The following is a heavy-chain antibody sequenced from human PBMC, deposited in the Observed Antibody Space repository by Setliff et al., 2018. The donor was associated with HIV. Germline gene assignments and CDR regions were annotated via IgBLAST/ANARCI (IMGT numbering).Heavy chain of an antibody. CDR2: IKTKPSNYAT. J-gene: IGHJ5*02. V-gene: IGHV3-73*01. CDR1: GFSFSDSA. CDR3: SASADGDCATTSCSNWFDP. Sequence: PGGSLRLSCSAPGFSFSDSAIHWVRQASGKGLEWIGRIKTKPSNYATAYGASVTGRFTISRDDSQNTAYLQMKSLKTEDTAIYFCSASADGDCATTSCSNWFDPWGQGTRVTVSS. D-gene: IGHD2-2*01.